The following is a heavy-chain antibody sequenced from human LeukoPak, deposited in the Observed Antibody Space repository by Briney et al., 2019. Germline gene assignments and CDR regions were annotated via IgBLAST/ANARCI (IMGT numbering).Heavy chain of an antibody. Sequence: GGSLRLSCTASGLTFSTSGFNWVRQAPGKGLEWVASIGPTGSDRYHAASIKGRFTISRDNANNFLYLQMNSPRAEDTAVYYCATETNGRHYDYWGQGTLLTVSS. D-gene: IGHD1-14*01. CDR2: IGPTGSDR. CDR3: ATETNGRHYDY. J-gene: IGHJ4*02. CDR1: GLTFSTSG. V-gene: IGHV3-21*06.